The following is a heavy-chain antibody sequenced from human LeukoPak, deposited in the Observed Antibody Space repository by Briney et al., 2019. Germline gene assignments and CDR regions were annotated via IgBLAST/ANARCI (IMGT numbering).Heavy chain of an antibody. D-gene: IGHD5-18*01. Sequence: PGGSLRLSRAASGFTFSSYAMHWVRQAPGKGLEWVAVISYDGSNKYYADSVKGRFTISRDNSKNTLYLQMNSLRAEDTAVYYCARDSSYGYYFDYWGQGTLVTVSS. CDR2: ISYDGSNK. CDR1: GFTFSSYA. CDR3: ARDSSYGYYFDY. V-gene: IGHV3-30*04. J-gene: IGHJ4*02.